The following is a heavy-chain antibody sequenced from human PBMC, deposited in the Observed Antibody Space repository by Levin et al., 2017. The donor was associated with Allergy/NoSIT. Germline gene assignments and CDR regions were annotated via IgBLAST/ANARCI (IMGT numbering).Heavy chain of an antibody. CDR3: ARGGVAVAGTLLHYYYGMDV. V-gene: IGHV1-18*01. J-gene: IGHJ6*02. D-gene: IGHD6-19*01. Sequence: GESLKISCKASGYTFTSYGISWVRQAPGQGLEWMGWISAYNGNTNYAQKLQGRVTMTTDTSTSTAYMELRSLRSDDTAVYYCARGGVAVAGTLLHYYYGMDVWGQGTTVTVSS. CDR2: ISAYNGNT. CDR1: GYTFTSYG.